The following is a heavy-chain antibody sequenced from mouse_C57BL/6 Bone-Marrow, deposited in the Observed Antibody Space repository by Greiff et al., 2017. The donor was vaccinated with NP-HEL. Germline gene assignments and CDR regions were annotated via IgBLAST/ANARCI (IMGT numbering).Heavy chain of an antibody. V-gene: IGHV2-9-1*01. CDR1: GFSLTSYA. CDR2: IWTGGGT. D-gene: IGHD2-4*01. CDR3: ARNRGDYRYYYAMDY. Sequence: VKVVESGPGLVAPSQSLSITCTVSGFSLTSYAISWVRQPPGKGLEWLGVIWTGGGTNYNSALKSRLSISKDNSKSQVFLKMNSLQTDDTARYYCARNRGDYRYYYAMDYWGQGTSVTVSS. J-gene: IGHJ4*01.